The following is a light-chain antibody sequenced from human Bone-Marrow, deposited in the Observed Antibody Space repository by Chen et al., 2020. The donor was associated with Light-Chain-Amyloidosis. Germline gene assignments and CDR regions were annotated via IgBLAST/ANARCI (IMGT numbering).Light chain of an antibody. CDR3: QSADSSGTYEVI. CDR2: RDT. V-gene: IGLV3-25*03. J-gene: IGLJ2*01. CDR1: DLPTKY. Sequence: SYELTQPPSVSVSPGQTARITCSGDDLPTKYAYWYQQKPGQAPVLVVQRDTERTSGVSGRFSGSSSGTTATLTISGVQAEDEADYHCQSADSSGTYEVIFGGGTKLTVL.